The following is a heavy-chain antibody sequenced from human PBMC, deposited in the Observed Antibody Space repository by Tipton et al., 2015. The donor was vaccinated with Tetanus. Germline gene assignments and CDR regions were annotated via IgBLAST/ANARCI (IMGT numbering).Heavy chain of an antibody. D-gene: IGHD5-18*01. CDR3: ARARFRGHSYTYFDY. Sequence: GSLRLSCAASGFTFSDYYMTWIRQAPGKGLECVSYINGGGSTLYYADSVEGRFTISRDNARNSLYLQMTSLRAEDTAVYYCARARFRGHSYTYFDYWGQGTLVTVYS. V-gene: IGHV3-11*01. J-gene: IGHJ4*02. CDR2: INGGGSTL. CDR1: GFTFSDYY.